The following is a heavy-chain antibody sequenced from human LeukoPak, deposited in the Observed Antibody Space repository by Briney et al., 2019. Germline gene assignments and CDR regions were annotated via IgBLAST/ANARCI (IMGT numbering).Heavy chain of an antibody. CDR1: GGTFSSYA. D-gene: IGHD2-2*02. CDR2: IIPIFGTA. CDR3: ARGPVYPSPNWFDP. Sequence: SVKASCKASGGTFSSYAISWVRQAPGQGLEWMGGIIPIFGTANYAQKFQGRVTITTDESTSTAYMELSSLRSEDTAVYYCARGPVYPSPNWFDPWGQGTLVTVSS. V-gene: IGHV1-69*05. J-gene: IGHJ5*02.